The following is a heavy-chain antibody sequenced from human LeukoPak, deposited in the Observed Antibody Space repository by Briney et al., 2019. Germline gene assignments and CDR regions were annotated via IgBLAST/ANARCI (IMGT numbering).Heavy chain of an antibody. J-gene: IGHJ5*02. CDR2: IIPILGIA. D-gene: IGHD6-19*01. CDR3: ARDPRGIAVAGTPLNWFDP. Sequence: SVKVSCKASGGTFSSYAISWVRQAPGQGPEWMGRIIPILGIANYAQKFQGRVTITADKSTSTAYMELSSLRSEDTAVYYCARDPRGIAVAGTPLNWFDPWGQGTLVTVSS. CDR1: GGTFSSYA. V-gene: IGHV1-69*04.